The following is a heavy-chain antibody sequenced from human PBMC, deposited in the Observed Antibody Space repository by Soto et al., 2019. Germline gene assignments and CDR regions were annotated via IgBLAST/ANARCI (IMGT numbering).Heavy chain of an antibody. V-gene: IGHV1-18*01. CDR1: GYAFTTYG. J-gene: IGHJ4*02. CDR3: ARGRYGDY. CDR2: ISAHNGNT. D-gene: IGHD1-1*01. Sequence: QVHLVQSGAEVKKPGASVKVSCKGSGYAFTTYGITWVRQAPGQGLEWMGWISAHNGNTNYAQKLQGRVTVTRDTSTSTAYMELRSVRSHDRAVYYCARGRYGDYWGQGALVTVSS.